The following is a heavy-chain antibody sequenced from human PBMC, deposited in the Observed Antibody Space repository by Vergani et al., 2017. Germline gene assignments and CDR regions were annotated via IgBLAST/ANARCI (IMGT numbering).Heavy chain of an antibody. V-gene: IGHV3-74*02. D-gene: IGHD3-9*01. J-gene: IGHJ3*02. CDR2: INSDGSST. Sequence: EVQLVESGGALVHPGGSLNLSCAPSGFTFISSWMTWVRQAQGKGLVWGSRINSDGSSTSYEDSVKARFTISRDNAKNTLYLQMNRLRDEDTAVYYCARVMGRLNILTDDDAFDIWGQGTMVTVSS. CDR1: GFTFISSW. CDR3: ARVMGRLNILTDDDAFDI.